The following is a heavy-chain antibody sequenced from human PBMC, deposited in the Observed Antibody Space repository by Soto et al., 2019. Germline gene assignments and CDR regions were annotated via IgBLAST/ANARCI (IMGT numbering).Heavy chain of an antibody. CDR2: IWYDGSNK. Sequence: GGSLRLSCTASGFTFSSHAMTWVRQAPGKGPEWVAVIWYDGSNKYYAESVKGRFTNSRDDSKNTLYLQMNSLRAEDTAVYYCARAVGDCSATTCYVDFWGQGTLVTVSS. V-gene: IGHV3-33*08. CDR3: ARAVGDCSATTCYVDF. CDR1: GFTFSSHA. D-gene: IGHD2-15*01. J-gene: IGHJ4*02.